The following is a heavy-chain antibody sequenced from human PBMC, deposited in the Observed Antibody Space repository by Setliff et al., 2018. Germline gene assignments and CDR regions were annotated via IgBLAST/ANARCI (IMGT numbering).Heavy chain of an antibody. J-gene: IGHJ5*02. D-gene: IGHD4-17*01. CDR2: LNPKNNDT. V-gene: IGHV1-2*02. CDR1: GYTFTDYY. CDR3: ARSRLYGGWFDP. Sequence: ASVKVSCKTSGYTFTDYYIHWVRQAPGEGLEWMGWLNPKNNDTSYAQKFQGRVTMTRDTSISTAYMELSRLRSDDTAVYSCARSRLYGGWFDPWGQGTLVTVSS.